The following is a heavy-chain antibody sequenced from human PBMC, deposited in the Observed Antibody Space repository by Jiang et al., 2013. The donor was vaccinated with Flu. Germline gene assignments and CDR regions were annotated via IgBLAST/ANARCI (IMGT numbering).Heavy chain of an antibody. V-gene: IGHV3-48*02. Sequence: VQLVESGGGLAQPGGSLRLSCVGSGFSFSDYSMNWVRQAPGKGLEWVSYISTSSATIYHAESVKGRFTVSRDNAKNALYLQLDSLRDEDTALYFCARDLRKVWLVPYGFDIWGQGTMVTV. CDR3: ARDLRKVWLVPYGFDI. CDR1: GFSFSDYS. D-gene: IGHD6-19*01. J-gene: IGHJ3*02. CDR2: ISTSSATI.